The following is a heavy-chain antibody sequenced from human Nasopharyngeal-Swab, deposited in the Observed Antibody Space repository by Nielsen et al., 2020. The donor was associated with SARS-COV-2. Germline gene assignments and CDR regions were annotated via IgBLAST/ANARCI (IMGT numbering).Heavy chain of an antibody. CDR3: ARTYGGNSKLSY. D-gene: IGHD4-23*01. CDR1: GFTFSSYT. V-gene: IGHV3-21*01. CDR2: ISSSSNYI. Sequence: GGSLRLSCAASGFTFSSYTMNWVRQAPGKGLEWVSSISSSSNYIYYADSVKGRFTISRDNAKNSLYLQMSSLGAEDTAVYYCARTYGGNSKLSYWGQGTLVTVSS. J-gene: IGHJ4*02.